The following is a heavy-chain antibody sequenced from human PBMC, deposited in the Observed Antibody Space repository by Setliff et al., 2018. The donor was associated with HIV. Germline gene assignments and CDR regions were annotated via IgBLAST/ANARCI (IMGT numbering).Heavy chain of an antibody. V-gene: IGHV1-46*01. CDR3: ARFRGQKYYFDY. CDR1: GYTFISYY. CDR2: INPSGAST. J-gene: IGHJ4*02. Sequence: ASVKVSCKASGYTFISYYMHWVRQAPGQGLEWMGIINPSGASTSYAQKFQGRVTMTRDTSTSTMYMELSSLRSEDTAVYYCARFRGQKYYFDYWGQGTLVTVSS.